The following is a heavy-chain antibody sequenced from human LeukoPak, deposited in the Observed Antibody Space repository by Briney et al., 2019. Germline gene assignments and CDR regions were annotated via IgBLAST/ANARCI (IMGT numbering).Heavy chain of an antibody. J-gene: IGHJ4*02. V-gene: IGHV3-48*03. D-gene: IGHD5-12*01. CDR2: ISSSGSTI. CDR1: GFTFSSYE. CDR3: ARQRGYSGYDFDH. Sequence: PGGSLRLPCAASGFTFSSYEMNWVRQAPGKGLEWVSYISSSGSTIYYADSVKGRFTISRDNAKNSLYLQMNSLAAEDTALYYCARQRGYSGYDFDHWGQGTLVTVSS.